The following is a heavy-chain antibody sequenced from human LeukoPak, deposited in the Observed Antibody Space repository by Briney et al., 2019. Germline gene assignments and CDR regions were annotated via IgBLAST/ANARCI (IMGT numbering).Heavy chain of an antibody. J-gene: IGHJ4*02. D-gene: IGHD1-7*01. CDR2: INSDGSRT. CDR1: VFTFSSYA. CDR3: AREVGTAEVGPLAS. Sequence: GGSLRLSCADSVFTFSSYAISWVRQAPGKGLVWVSRINSDGSRTTYADSVKGRFTISRDNAKNTLYLQMNSLRAEDTAVYYCAREVGTAEVGPLASWGQGTLLTVSS. V-gene: IGHV3-74*03.